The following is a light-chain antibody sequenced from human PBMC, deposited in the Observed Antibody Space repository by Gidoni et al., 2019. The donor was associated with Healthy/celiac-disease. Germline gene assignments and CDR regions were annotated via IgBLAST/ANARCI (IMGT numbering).Light chain of an antibody. V-gene: IGKV4-1*01. CDR1: QSVLYSSNNKNY. Sequence: DIVMTQSPDSLAVSLGERATINFKSSQSVLYSSNNKNYLAWYQQNPGQPPKLLIYWASTRESGVPDRFSGSGSGTDFTLTSSSLQAEDVAVYYCQQYYSTPRTFGQGTKVEIK. J-gene: IGKJ1*01. CDR3: QQYYSTPRT. CDR2: WAS.